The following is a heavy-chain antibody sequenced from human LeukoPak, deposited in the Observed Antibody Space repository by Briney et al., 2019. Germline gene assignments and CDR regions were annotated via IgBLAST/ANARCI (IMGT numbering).Heavy chain of an antibody. V-gene: IGHV3-53*01. Sequence: GGSLRLSCAASGFTVSSTYMSWVRQSPGKGLEWVSVVYKDGKMFYTDSVKGRFAISRDTSKNTVYLQMNNLRAEDTAVYYCASRHCSGGDCYFAGADPFDHWGQGTLVTVSS. J-gene: IGHJ4*02. CDR3: ASRHCSGGDCYFAGADPFDH. CDR1: GFTVSSTY. CDR2: VYKDGKM. D-gene: IGHD2-21*01.